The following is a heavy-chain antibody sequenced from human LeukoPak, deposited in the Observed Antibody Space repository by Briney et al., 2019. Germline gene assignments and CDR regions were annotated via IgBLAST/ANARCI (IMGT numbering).Heavy chain of an antibody. Sequence: PGGSLRLSCAASGFTFDDYAMHWVRQAPGKGLEWVSGISWNSGSIGYADSVKGRFTISRDNAKNSMYLQMNSLRGEYTGVYYCARDQDYDSSGYLVGGFDYWGQGTLVTVS. CDR3: ARDQDYDSSGYLVGGFDY. J-gene: IGHJ4*02. V-gene: IGHV3-9*01. CDR1: GFTFDDYA. D-gene: IGHD3-22*01. CDR2: ISWNSGSI.